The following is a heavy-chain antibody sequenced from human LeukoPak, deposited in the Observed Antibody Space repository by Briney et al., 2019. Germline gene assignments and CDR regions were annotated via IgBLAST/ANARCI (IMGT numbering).Heavy chain of an antibody. J-gene: IGHJ6*02. Sequence: PGGSLRLSCAASGFTFSNAWMSWVRQAPGKGLEWVGRIKSKTDGGTTDYAAPVKGRFTISRDDSKNTLYLQMNSLKTEDTAVYYCTTAPRGVKVVAVTYYYYGMNVWGQGTTVTVSS. V-gene: IGHV3-15*01. CDR2: IKSKTDGGTT. CDR1: GFTFSNAW. D-gene: IGHD3-22*01. CDR3: TTAPRGVKVVAVTYYYYGMNV.